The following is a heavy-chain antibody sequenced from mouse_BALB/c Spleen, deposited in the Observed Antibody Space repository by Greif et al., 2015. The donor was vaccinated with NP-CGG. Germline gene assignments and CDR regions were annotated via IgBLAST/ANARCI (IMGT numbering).Heavy chain of an antibody. D-gene: IGHD1-1*01. V-gene: IGHV1-80*01. CDR1: GYAFSSYW. CDR3: ARSSSSYVDYAMDY. CDR2: IYPGDGDT. J-gene: IGHJ4*01. Sequence: VQLQQPGAELVRPGSSVKISCKASGYAFSSYWMNWVKQRPGQGLEWIGQIYPGDGDTNYNGKFKGKATLTADKSSSTAYMQLSSLTSEDSAVYFCARSSSSYVDYAMDYWGQGTSVTFSS.